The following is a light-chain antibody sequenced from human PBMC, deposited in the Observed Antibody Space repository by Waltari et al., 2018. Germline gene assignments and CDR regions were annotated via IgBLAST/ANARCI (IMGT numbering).Light chain of an antibody. CDR2: DAS. CDR3: QQSFGTPLS. CDR1: RNIRDH. V-gene: IGKV1-39*01. J-gene: IGKJ4*01. Sequence: DVQVTQSPSSLSAIIGDRVTIICRASRNIRDHINWYQHRPGKAPKLLIFDASSLNSGVPWRFSGSGSGTDFTLTISSLQREDFATYYCQQSFGTPLSFGGGTRVEFK.